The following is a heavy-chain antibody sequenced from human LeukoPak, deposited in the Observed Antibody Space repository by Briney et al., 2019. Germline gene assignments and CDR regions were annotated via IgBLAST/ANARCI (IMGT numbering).Heavy chain of an antibody. D-gene: IGHD3-3*02. J-gene: IGHJ4*02. CDR3: ARDSTPNSFDY. Sequence: GGSLRLSCVASGFTFSSCWMHWVRQTPGKGLAWVSRINEDGSTTTYADSAKGRFTISRDNARNTLYLQMNSLRVDDTAVYYCARDSTPNSFDYWGQGTLVTVSS. CDR2: INEDGSTT. V-gene: IGHV3-74*01. CDR1: GFTFSSCW.